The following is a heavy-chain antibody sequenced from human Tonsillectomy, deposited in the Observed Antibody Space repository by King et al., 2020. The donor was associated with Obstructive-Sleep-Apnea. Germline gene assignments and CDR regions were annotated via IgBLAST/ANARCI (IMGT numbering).Heavy chain of an antibody. D-gene: IGHD3-16*01. V-gene: IGHV3-9*01. CDR1: GFTFDDYA. CDR3: AKDKAFGGADILSFFDY. CDR2: ISWYSATI. J-gene: IGHJ4*02. Sequence: VQLVESGGGLVQPGRSLRLSCEASGFTFDDYAMHWVRQTPGKGLEWVSGISWYSATIAYAGSAKGRFTISRDNAKNSLYLQMNSLRPEDTAFYYCAKDKAFGGADILSFFDYWGQGVLVTVSS.